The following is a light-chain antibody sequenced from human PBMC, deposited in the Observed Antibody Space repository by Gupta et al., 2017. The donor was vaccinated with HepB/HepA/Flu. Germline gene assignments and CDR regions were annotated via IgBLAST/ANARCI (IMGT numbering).Light chain of an antibody. V-gene: IGKV2-28*01. CDR1: QSLLHSNGYNY. CDR3: MQALQTRT. CDR2: LGS. J-gene: IGKJ1*01. Sequence: DIVMTQSPLSLPVTPGEPASISCRSSQSLLHSNGYNYLDWYLQKPGQSPQLLIYLGSNRASGVPDRFSGSGSGTDFTLKISRGEAEDVGVYYCMQALQTRTFVQGTKVEIK.